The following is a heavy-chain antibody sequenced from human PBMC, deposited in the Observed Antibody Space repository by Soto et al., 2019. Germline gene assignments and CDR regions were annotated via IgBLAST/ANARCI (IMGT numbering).Heavy chain of an antibody. Sequence: SVKVSCKASGYTLSDANINWVRQAPGQGLEWMGRIIPIAAIANYTQKFQGRVTITVDKSSTTAYMELSSLRSDDTAVYYCARGSTIVRGAPSWFDPWGQGTLVTVSS. CDR2: IIPIAAIA. CDR1: GYTLSDAN. CDR3: ARGSTIVRGAPSWFDP. J-gene: IGHJ5*02. D-gene: IGHD3-10*01. V-gene: IGHV1-69*02.